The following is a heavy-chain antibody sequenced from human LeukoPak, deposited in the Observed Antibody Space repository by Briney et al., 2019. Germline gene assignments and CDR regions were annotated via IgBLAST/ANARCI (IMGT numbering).Heavy chain of an antibody. CDR3: ARGPQVATIEPFDY. J-gene: IGHJ4*02. D-gene: IGHD5-12*01. V-gene: IGHV3-21*01. CDR1: GFTFSSYS. Sequence: PGGSLRLSCAASGFTFSSYSMNWVRQAPGKGLEWVSSIGSSSSYIYYADSVKGRFTISRDNAKNSLYLQMNSLRAEDTAVYYCARGPQVATIEPFDYWGQGTLVTVSS. CDR2: IGSSSSYI.